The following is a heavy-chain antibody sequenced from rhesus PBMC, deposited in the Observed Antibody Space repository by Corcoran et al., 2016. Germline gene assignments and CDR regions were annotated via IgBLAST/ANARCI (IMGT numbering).Heavy chain of an antibody. CDR3: ARRPNSGDWSLDY. D-gene: IGHD6-37*01. Sequence: QVQLQESGPGLVKPSETLSLTCAVSSGSISGYDWSWLRQPPGKGLEWIGRIYGSGGRTHYHPSLQIRVTISTDTSKNQFSLKLSSVTAADTAVYFCARRPNSGDWSLDYWGQGVLVTVSS. V-gene: IGHV4-160*01. J-gene: IGHJ4*01. CDR1: SGSISGYD. CDR2: IYGSGGRT.